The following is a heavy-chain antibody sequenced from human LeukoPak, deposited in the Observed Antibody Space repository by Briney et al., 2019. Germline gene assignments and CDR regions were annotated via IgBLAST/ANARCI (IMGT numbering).Heavy chain of an antibody. D-gene: IGHD4-17*01. CDR2: INPSGGST. CDR3: ARSETTTDAFDI. Sequence: ASVKVSCKASGYTFTSYYMHWVRQAPGQGLEWMGIINPSGGSTSYAQKFQGRVTMARDTSTSTVYMELSSLRSEDTAVYYCARSETTTDAFDIWGQGTMVTVSS. J-gene: IGHJ3*02. CDR1: GYTFTSYY. V-gene: IGHV1-46*01.